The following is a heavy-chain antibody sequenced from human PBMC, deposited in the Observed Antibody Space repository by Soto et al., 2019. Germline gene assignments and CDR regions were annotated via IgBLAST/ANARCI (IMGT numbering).Heavy chain of an antibody. CDR2: TYYRSKWYN. CDR1: GDSVSSNSAA. J-gene: IGHJ4*02. CDR3: ARDQTTIFGVVIIPGSFDY. Sequence: PSQTLSLTCAISGDSVSSNSAAWSWIRQSPSRGLEWLGRTYYRSKWYNDYAVSVKSRITINPDTSKNQFSLQLNSVTPEDTAVYYCARDQTTIFGVVIIPGSFDYWGQGPLVTVSS. V-gene: IGHV6-1*01. D-gene: IGHD3-3*01.